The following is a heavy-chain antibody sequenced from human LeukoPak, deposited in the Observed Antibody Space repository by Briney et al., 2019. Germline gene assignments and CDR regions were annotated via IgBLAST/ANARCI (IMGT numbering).Heavy chain of an antibody. CDR3: ARSIGLAVAAHSNGEHYYYYGMDV. CDR2: IYTSGST. V-gene: IGHV4-4*07. J-gene: IGHJ6*02. CDR1: GGSISSYY. D-gene: IGHD6-19*01. Sequence: PSETLSLTCTGSGGSISSYYWSWIRQPAGKGLEWIGRIYTSGSTNYNPSLKRRVTMSVDTSKNQFSLKLSSVTAADTAVYYCARSIGLAVAAHSNGEHYYYYGMDVWGQGTTVTVSS.